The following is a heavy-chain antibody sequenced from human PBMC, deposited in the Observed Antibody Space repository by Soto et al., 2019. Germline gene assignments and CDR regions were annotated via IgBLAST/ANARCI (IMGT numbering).Heavy chain of an antibody. CDR2: IIPILGIA. J-gene: IGHJ4*02. CDR3: ARTTQELPLDY. Sequence: QVQLVQSGAEVKKPGSSVKVSCKASGGTFSSYTISWVREAPGQGLEWMGRIIPILGIANYAQKFQGRVTITADKSTSTAYMELSSLRSEDTAVYYCARTTQELPLDYWGQGTLVTVSS. D-gene: IGHD1-26*01. CDR1: GGTFSSYT. V-gene: IGHV1-69*02.